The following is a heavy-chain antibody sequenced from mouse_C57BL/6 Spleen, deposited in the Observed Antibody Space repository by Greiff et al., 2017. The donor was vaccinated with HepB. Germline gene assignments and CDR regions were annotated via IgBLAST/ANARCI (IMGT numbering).Heavy chain of an antibody. CDR3: ARSDGYYKAMDY. D-gene: IGHD2-3*01. CDR2: ISSGSSTI. V-gene: IGHV5-17*01. CDR1: GFTFSDYG. J-gene: IGHJ4*01. Sequence: EVKLVESGGGLVKPGGSLKLSCAASGFTFSDYGMHWVRQAPEKGLEWVAYISSGSSTIYYADTVKGRFTISRDNAKNTLFLQMTSLRSEDTAMYYCARSDGYYKAMDYWGQGTSVTVSS.